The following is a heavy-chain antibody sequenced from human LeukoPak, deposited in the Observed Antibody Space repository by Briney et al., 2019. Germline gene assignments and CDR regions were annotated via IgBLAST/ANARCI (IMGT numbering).Heavy chain of an antibody. CDR2: IYPGDSDT. V-gene: IGHV5-51*01. D-gene: IGHD1-26*01. CDR1: GYNFTSYW. J-gene: IGHJ4*02. Sequence: GESLKISCKGSGYNFTSYWIAWVRQMPGRGLEWMGIIYPGDSDTRYSPSFQGQVIISADKSISTAYLQWSSLEASDTAMYYCARLTGIVGSYHFDYWGQGTLVTVSS. CDR3: ARLTGIVGSYHFDY.